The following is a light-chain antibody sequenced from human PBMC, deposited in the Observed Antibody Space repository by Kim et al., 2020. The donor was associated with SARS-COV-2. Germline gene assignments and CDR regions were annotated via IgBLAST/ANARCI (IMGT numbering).Light chain of an antibody. V-gene: IGKV1-39*01. J-gene: IGKJ1*01. Sequence: DIQMTQSPSSLSASVGDRVTIICRASQDISRYLNWYQQKPGKAPQVLIYGASSLQSGVPSRFSGSGSGTDFTLTISSLQPEDVATYNCQQSYSTPPWTFGQGTKVDIK. CDR3: QQSYSTPPWT. CDR2: GAS. CDR1: QDISRY.